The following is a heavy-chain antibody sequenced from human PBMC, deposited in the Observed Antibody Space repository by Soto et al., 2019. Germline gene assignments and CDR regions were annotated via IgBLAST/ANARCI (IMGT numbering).Heavy chain of an antibody. V-gene: IGHV2-5*02. D-gene: IGHD3-3*01. Sequence: QITLNESGPPVVRPTEPLTLTCRFSGFSLTTSGVGVGWIRQSPGKAPEWLALIYWDDDKRYSASLKSRLTITKDTSNNQVVLTVSDLDPTDTATYYCAHRVLRTVFGLVTTTAIYFDFWGQGTPVAVSS. CDR1: GFSLTTSGVG. CDR2: IYWDDDK. CDR3: AHRVLRTVFGLVTTTAIYFDF. J-gene: IGHJ4*02.